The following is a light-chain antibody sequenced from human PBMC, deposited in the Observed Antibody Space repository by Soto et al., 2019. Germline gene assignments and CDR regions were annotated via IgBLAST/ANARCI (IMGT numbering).Light chain of an antibody. CDR3: AAWEDSLNGYV. CDR2: SNN. CDR1: SSNIGSNA. J-gene: IGLJ1*01. Sequence: QSVLTQPPSASGTPGQRVTISCSGSSSNIGSNAVNWYQQLPGTAPKLLIYSNNQRPSGVPDRFSGYKSGTSASLAISGLQSGDEADYYCAAWEDSLNGYVFGTGTKLTVL. V-gene: IGLV1-44*01.